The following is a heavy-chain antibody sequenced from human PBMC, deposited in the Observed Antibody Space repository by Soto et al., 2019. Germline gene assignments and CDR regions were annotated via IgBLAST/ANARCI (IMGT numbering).Heavy chain of an antibody. J-gene: IGHJ4*02. CDR2: IVPIYRTA. CDR3: ARDSGAKLSSS. D-gene: IGHD6-13*01. V-gene: IGHV1-69*13. CDR1: GGTFSSYR. Sequence: SVKVSCKASGGTFSSYRLNWVRQARGQGLEWLGGIVPIYRTADYAQKFQGRVTITADESTRTVYLELSSLKSQDTALYYCARDSGAKLSSSWGQGTLVTVSS.